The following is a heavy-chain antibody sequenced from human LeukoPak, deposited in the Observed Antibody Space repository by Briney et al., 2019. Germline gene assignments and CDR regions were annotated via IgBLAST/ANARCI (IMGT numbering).Heavy chain of an antibody. Sequence: ASVKVSCKASGYTFTGYYMHWVRQAPGQGLEWMGWINPNSGGTNYAQKFQGRVTMTRDTSISTAYMELSRLRSDDTAVYYCARDGGYCSSTSCYNYMDVWGEGTTVTVSS. CDR2: INPNSGGT. J-gene: IGHJ6*03. CDR1: GYTFTGYY. D-gene: IGHD2-2*03. V-gene: IGHV1-2*02. CDR3: ARDGGYCSSTSCYNYMDV.